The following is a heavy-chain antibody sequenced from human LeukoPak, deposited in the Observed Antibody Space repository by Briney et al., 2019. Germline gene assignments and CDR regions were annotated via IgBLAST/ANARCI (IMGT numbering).Heavy chain of an antibody. CDR2: LNSDGSST. Sequence: GGSLRLSCAASGFPFSRYWMHWVRQAPGKGLVWVSRLNSDGSSTTYADSVKGRFTISRDNAKNTLYLQMNSLRAEDTAVYYCVRGGGYYFDYWGQGTLVTVSS. CDR3: VRGGGYYFDY. J-gene: IGHJ4*02. V-gene: IGHV3-74*01. D-gene: IGHD3-16*01. CDR1: GFPFSRYW.